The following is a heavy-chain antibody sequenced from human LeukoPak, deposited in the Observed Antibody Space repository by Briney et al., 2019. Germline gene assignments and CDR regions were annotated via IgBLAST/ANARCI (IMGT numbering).Heavy chain of an antibody. CDR2: ITSNSRYI. CDR1: GFTFSSYT. CDR3: ARGDGGNFNDAFDI. J-gene: IGHJ3*02. V-gene: IGHV3-21*01. Sequence: PGGSLRLSCAASGFTFSSYTMNWVRQAPGKGLEWVSSITSNSRYIFYADSVKGRFTISRDNAENSLYLQMNSLRAEDTAVYYCARGDGGNFNDAFDIWGQGTMVTVSS. D-gene: IGHD4-23*01.